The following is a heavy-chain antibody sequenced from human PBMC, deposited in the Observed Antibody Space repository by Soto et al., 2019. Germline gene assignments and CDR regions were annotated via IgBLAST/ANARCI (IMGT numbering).Heavy chain of an antibody. D-gene: IGHD1-7*01. J-gene: IGHJ4*02. CDR1: GFPCSSYA. V-gene: IGHV3-23*01. Sequence: PGGALRLSCAASGFPCSSYAMSWVRQAPGKGLEWVSAISGSGGSTYYADSVKGRFTISRDKSKNTLYLQMNSLRAEDTAVYYCAKDEPSGTTWHYQWSIQYYFDYWGQGTLVTVSS. CDR3: AKDEPSGTTWHYQWSIQYYFDY. CDR2: ISGSGGST.